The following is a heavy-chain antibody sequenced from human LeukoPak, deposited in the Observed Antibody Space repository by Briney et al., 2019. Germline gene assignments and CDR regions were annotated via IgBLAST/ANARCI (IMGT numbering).Heavy chain of an antibody. CDR3: ARLYSSGWHVPGY. CDR1: GGSISSSSYY. J-gene: IGHJ4*02. CDR2: IYYSGST. Sequence: SETLPLTCTVSGGSISSSSYYWGWIRQPPGKGLEWIGSIYYSGSTYYNPSLKSRVTISVDTSKNQFSLKLSSVTAADTAVYYCARLYSSGWHVPGYWGQGTLVTVSS. D-gene: IGHD6-19*01. V-gene: IGHV4-39*01.